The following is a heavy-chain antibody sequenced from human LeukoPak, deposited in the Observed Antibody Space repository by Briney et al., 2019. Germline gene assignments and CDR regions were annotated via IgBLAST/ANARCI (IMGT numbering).Heavy chain of an antibody. CDR3: AKYSRGYGSAYLDY. CDR1: GFSFGGFA. J-gene: IGHJ4*02. D-gene: IGHD2-15*01. V-gene: IGHV3-23*01. Sequence: QPGGSLRLSCEASGFSFGGFALSWVRQAPGKGPEWVSIISGSGGSTFYAGSVRGRFIISRDNANNTLYLEMNSLRAEDTAVYYCAKYSRGYGSAYLDYWGQGTLVTVSS. CDR2: ISGSGGST.